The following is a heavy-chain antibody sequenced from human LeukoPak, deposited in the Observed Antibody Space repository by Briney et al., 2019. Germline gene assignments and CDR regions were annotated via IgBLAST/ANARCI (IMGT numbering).Heavy chain of an antibody. CDR3: AIQPWGSGNNWYFDL. Sequence: RASVKVSCKASGYAFTAYYIHWVRQAPGQGLEWMGWVSPNSGGTDYAQKFQGRVTMTRDTSINTAFLELSSLTSDDTVMYYCAIQPWGSGNNWYFDLWGRGTLVTVSS. CDR1: GYAFTAYY. J-gene: IGHJ2*01. V-gene: IGHV1-2*02. CDR2: VSPNSGGT. D-gene: IGHD7-27*01.